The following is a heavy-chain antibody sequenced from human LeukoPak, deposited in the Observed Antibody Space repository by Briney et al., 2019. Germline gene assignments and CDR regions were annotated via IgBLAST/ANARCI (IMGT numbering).Heavy chain of an antibody. Sequence: SETLSLTCTVSGDSISSSSYYWEWIRQPPGKGLEWIGSTFYSGSTYYNPSLKSRVSISVDTSKNQFSLKLSSVTAADTAVYYCARGRGNYYDSSGYYDYWGQGTLVTVSS. CDR3: ARGRGNYYDSSGYYDY. CDR1: GDSISSSSYY. D-gene: IGHD3-22*01. CDR2: TFYSGST. V-gene: IGHV4-39*01. J-gene: IGHJ4*02.